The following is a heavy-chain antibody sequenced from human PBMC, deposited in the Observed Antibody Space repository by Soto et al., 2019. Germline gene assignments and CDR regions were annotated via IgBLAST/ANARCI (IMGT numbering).Heavy chain of an antibody. V-gene: IGHV1-69*01. CDR1: GGTFSGYL. D-gene: IGHD1-26*01. CDR2: FIPIFGTA. J-gene: IGHJ4*02. CDR3: ARDGGRHSGGIDY. Sequence: QVQLVQSGAEVKKPGSSVKVSCKAFGGTFSGYLINWVEQPPGQGLEWMGEFIPIFGTANYAQKFQGRVTITADESTSTAYMELSSLRSEDTAVYYCARDGGRHSGGIDYWGQGTLVTVSS.